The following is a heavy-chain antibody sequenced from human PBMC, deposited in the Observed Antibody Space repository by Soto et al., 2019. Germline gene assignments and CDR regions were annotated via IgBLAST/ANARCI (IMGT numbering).Heavy chain of an antibody. J-gene: IGHJ4*02. CDR2: IYHSGST. Sequence: SETLSLTCAFSCGAIISGGYSWSWIRQPPGKGLEWIGYIYHSGSTYYNPSLKSRVTISVDRSKNQFSLKLSSVTAADTAVYYCARGLRGSGYPIDYWGQGTLVTVSS. V-gene: IGHV4-30-2*01. CDR1: CGAIISGGYS. D-gene: IGHD3-3*01. CDR3: ARGLRGSGYPIDY.